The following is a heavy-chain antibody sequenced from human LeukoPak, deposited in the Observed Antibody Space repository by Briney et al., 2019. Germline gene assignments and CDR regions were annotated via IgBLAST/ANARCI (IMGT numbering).Heavy chain of an antibody. CDR1: GFTFTNYA. Sequence: GGSLRLSCAASGFTFTNYAMSWVRQAPGQGLEWVAAISGSGDTTDYADSVKGRFTISRDNTKNTQYLHMNRLRAEDTAIYYCAKDRGPSVLWFGESFMDVWGQGTTVTVSS. V-gene: IGHV3-23*01. J-gene: IGHJ6*02. CDR2: ISGSGDTT. CDR3: AKDRGPSVLWFGESFMDV. D-gene: IGHD3-10*01.